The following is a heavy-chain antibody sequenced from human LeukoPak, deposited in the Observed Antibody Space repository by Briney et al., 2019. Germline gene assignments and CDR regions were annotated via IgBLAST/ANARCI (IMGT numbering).Heavy chain of an antibody. CDR3: ATVVGNQVKAFDY. D-gene: IGHD1-26*01. V-gene: IGHV1-24*01. CDR1: GYTLTDLS. J-gene: IGHJ4*02. CDR2: FDPEDGET. Sequence: ASVKVSCKVSGYTLTDLSMHWVRQAPGKGLEWMGGFDPEDGETIYAQKFQGRVTMTEDTSTDTAYMELSSLRSEDTAVYYCATVVGNQVKAFDYWGQGTLVTVSS.